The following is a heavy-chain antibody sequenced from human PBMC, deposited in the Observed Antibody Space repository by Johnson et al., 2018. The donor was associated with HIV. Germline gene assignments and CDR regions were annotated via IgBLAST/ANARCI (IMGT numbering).Heavy chain of an antibody. J-gene: IGHJ3*02. CDR3: AREEEIAVAGGSAFDI. V-gene: IGHV3-74*01. CDR1: GFTFSRYA. Sequence: VQLVESGGGLVKPGGSLRLSCAASGFTFSRYAMHWVRQAPGKGLVWVSRINSDGSSTSYADSVKGRFTISRDNAKNTLYLQMNSLRAEDTAVYYCAREEEIAVAGGSAFDIWGQGTMVTVSS. CDR2: INSDGSST. D-gene: IGHD6-19*01.